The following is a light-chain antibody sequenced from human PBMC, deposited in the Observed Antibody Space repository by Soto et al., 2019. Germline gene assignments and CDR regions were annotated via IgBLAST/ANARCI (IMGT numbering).Light chain of an antibody. J-gene: IGKJ2*01. CDR2: GAS. V-gene: IGKV3-20*01. CDR1: QSVNNNY. Sequence: EIVLTQSPGTLSLSPGERATLSCRASQSVNNNYLAWSQQKPGQAPRLLIYGASGRATGIPDRFSGSGSGTDFTLTISRLEPEDLAVYYCQQYGSSQYTFGQGTKLEIK. CDR3: QQYGSSQYT.